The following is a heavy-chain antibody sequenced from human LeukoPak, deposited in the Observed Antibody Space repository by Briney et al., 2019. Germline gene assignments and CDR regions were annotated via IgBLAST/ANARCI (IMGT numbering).Heavy chain of an antibody. V-gene: IGHV5-51*01. CDR1: GYSFTSYW. J-gene: IGHJ3*02. D-gene: IGHD6-6*01. Sequence: GESLKISCKGSGYSFTSYWIGWVRQMPGKGLEWMGIIYPGDADSRYSPSFQGQVAISADKSITTSYLQWSSLKASDTAMYYCAASSSSDAFDIWGHGTVVTVSS. CDR3: AASSSSDAFDI. CDR2: IYPGDADS.